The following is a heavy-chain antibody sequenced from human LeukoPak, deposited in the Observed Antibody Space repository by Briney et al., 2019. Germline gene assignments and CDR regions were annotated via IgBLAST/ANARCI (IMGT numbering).Heavy chain of an antibody. CDR3: ARDLGYYYDSSAPDDWFDP. Sequence: GASVKVSCKASGGTFSSYATSWVRQAPGQGLEWMGGIIPIFGTANYAQKFQGRVTITADESTSTAYMELSSLRSEDTAVYYCARDLGYYYDSSAPDDWFDPWGQGTLVTVS. D-gene: IGHD3-22*01. CDR2: IIPIFGTA. CDR1: GGTFSSYA. V-gene: IGHV1-69*13. J-gene: IGHJ5*02.